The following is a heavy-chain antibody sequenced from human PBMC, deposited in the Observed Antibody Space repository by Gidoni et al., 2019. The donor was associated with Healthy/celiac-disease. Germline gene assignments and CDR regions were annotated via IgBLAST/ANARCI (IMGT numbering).Heavy chain of an antibody. D-gene: IGHD6-6*01. J-gene: IGHJ6*02. V-gene: IGHV3-9*01. CDR2: ISWNSGSI. CDR3: AKMGIAARSYYYYGMDV. Sequence: EVQLVESGGGLVQPGRSLRLSCAASGFTFVDSAMHWVRQAPGKGLEWVSGISWNSGSIGDADSVKGRFTISRDNAKNSLYLQMNSLRAEDTALYYCAKMGIAARSYYYYGMDVWGQGTTVTVSS. CDR1: GFTFVDSA.